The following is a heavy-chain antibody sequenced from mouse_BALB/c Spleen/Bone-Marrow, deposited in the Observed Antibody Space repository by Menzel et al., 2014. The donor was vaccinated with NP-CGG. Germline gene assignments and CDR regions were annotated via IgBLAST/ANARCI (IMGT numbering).Heavy chain of an antibody. CDR3: TRFWDEAY. CDR2: INPSNGGT. J-gene: IGHJ3*01. D-gene: IGHD4-1*01. CDR1: GYTFTSYY. V-gene: IGHV1S81*02. Sequence: VQLQQSGAELVKPGASVKLSCKASGYTFTSYYMYWVKQRPGQGLEWIGGINPSNGGTNFNEKFKSKATLTVDKSSSTAYMQLSSLTSEDSAVYYCTRFWDEAYWGQGTLVTVSA.